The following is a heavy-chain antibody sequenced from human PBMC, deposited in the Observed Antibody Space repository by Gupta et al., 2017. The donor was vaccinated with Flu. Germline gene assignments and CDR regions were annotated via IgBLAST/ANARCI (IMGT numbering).Heavy chain of an antibody. J-gene: IGHJ4*02. Sequence: EELLVVSVGGWVKSGRSLRLSWEASGFTFDVDAMHCVRQAPGKGLEWVLGISWSGRAIVYAYSVSGRFTSSRDNAKNSLFLQSNSLRAEDTALYYCAKDKSPSPEMTTMLEYWGQGVLVTVSS. CDR1: GFTFDVDA. V-gene: IGHV3-9*01. CDR2: ISWSGRAI. D-gene: IGHD4-4*01. CDR3: AKDKSPSPEMTTMLEY.